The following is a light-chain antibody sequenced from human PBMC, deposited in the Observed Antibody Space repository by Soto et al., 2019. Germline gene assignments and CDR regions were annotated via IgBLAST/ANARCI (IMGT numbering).Light chain of an antibody. Sequence: EIVLTQSPDTLSLSPGERATLSCTASEIVTSSCLAWYQRKPGQAPRLLIYDASNRATGIPARFSGSGSGTDFTLTISSLEPEDFALYYCQQRSNWPLTFGGGTKVDIK. CDR3: QQRSNWPLT. V-gene: IGKV3-11*01. CDR1: EIVTSSC. CDR2: DAS. J-gene: IGKJ4*01.